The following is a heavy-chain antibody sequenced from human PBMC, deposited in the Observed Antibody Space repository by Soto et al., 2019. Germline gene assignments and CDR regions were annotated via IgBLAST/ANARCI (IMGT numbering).Heavy chain of an antibody. D-gene: IGHD3-22*01. CDR3: TTDSYSTMIVVRFDY. Sequence: GGSLRLSCAVSGFTFSSYGMHWVRQAPGKGLEWVAVIWYDGSNKYYADSVKGRFAISRDDSKNMVYLQMNSLKTEDTGIYYCTTDSYSTMIVVRFDYWGHGTLVTVSS. CDR1: GFTFSSYG. CDR2: IWYDGSNK. J-gene: IGHJ4*01. V-gene: IGHV3-33*01.